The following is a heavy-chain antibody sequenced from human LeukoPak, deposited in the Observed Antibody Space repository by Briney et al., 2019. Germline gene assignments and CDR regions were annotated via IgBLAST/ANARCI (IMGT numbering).Heavy chain of an antibody. J-gene: IGHJ5*02. CDR2: IYSGVST. CDR3: GRILPAMVRGVITDTRFDP. V-gene: IGHV3-66*01. D-gene: IGHD3-10*01. Sequence: GGSLRLSWAAAGFTVSSNYMSWVRQAPGKGLEWVSVIYSGVSTYYADSVKGRFTISRDNSKNTLYLQINSLRAEDTARNYYGRILPAMVRGVITDTRFDPWGQGTRVPVSS. CDR1: GFTVSSNY.